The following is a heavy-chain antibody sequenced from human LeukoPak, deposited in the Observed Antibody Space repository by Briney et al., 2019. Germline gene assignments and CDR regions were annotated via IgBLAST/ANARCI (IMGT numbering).Heavy chain of an antibody. D-gene: IGHD3-16*01. J-gene: IGHJ4*02. CDR2: INGDGRSS. V-gene: IGHV3-74*01. CDR3: ARTSPTSHFDF. Sequence: GGSMRLSCAASGFTFTTYWMHWVRQAPGKGLVWVSRINGDGRSSNYADSVKGRFTISRDNARNTPYLRMNSLRAEDTALYYCARTSPTSHFDFWGQGTLVTVSS. CDR1: GFTFTTYW.